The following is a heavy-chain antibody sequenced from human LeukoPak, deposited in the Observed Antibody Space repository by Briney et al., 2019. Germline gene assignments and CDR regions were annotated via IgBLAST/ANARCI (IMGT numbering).Heavy chain of an antibody. CDR2: IIPILGIA. J-gene: IGHJ5*02. D-gene: IGHD2-15*01. V-gene: IGHV1-69*04. Sequence: ASVKVSCKASGGTFSSYAISWARQAPGQGLEWMGRIIPILGIANYAQKFQGRVTITADKSTSTAYMELSSLRSEDTAVYYCARDAMVAATSNWFDPWGQGTLVTVSS. CDR1: GGTFSSYA. CDR3: ARDAMVAATSNWFDP.